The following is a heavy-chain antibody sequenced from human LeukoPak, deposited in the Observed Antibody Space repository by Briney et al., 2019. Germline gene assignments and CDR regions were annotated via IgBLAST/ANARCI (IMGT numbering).Heavy chain of an antibody. J-gene: IGHJ6*03. CDR3: STVRGYCSSTSCLYYYYYMDV. CDR1: GGSISSSNW. Sequence: SGTLSLTCAVSGGSISSSNWWSWVRQPPGKGLEWIGEIYHSGSTNYNPSLKSRVTISVDKSKNQFSLKLSSVTAADTAVYYCSTVRGYCSSTSCLYYYYYMDVWGKGTTVTVSS. CDR2: IYHSGST. D-gene: IGHD2-2*03. V-gene: IGHV4-4*02.